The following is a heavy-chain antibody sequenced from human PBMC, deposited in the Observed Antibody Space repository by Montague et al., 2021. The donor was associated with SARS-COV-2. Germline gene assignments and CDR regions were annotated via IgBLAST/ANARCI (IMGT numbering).Heavy chain of an antibody. CDR1: GGSFSGYY. D-gene: IGHD6-19*01. J-gene: IGHJ4*02. Sequence: SETLSLTCAVYGGSFSGYYWSWIRQPPGKGLEWIGEINHSGSTNYNPSPKSRVTISVDTSKNQFSLKLSSVTAADTAVYYCARSLNQQWLRFPPGAFFGYWGQGTLVTVSS. V-gene: IGHV4-34*01. CDR3: ARSLNQQWLRFPPGAFFGY. CDR2: INHSGST.